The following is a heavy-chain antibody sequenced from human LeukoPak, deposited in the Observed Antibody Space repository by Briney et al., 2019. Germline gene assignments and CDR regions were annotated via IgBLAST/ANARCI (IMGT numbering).Heavy chain of an antibody. V-gene: IGHV3-64*01. D-gene: IGHD4-17*01. CDR3: ARSEQQDFGDYEFGY. CDR2: ISSDGDST. Sequence: GGSLRLSCAASGFTFSTYAMHWVRQAPGKGLEYVSAISSDGDSTYYANSVKGRFTISRDSSKNTLYLQMGSLRAEDMAVYYCARSEQQDFGDYEFGYWGQGTLVTVSS. CDR1: GFTFSTYA. J-gene: IGHJ4*02.